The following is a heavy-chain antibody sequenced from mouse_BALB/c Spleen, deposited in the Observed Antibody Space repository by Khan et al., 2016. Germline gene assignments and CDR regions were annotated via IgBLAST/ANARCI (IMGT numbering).Heavy chain of an antibody. J-gene: IGHJ1*01. CDR2: ISDGGAYT. CDR1: GFTFSDYY. V-gene: IGHV5-4*02. CDR3: TRTYGNNGYFDV. Sequence: EVQLTESGGGLVKPGGSLKLSCAASGFTFSDYYMYWVRQTPEKRLEWVATISDGGAYTYYPDSVKGRFTIPRDNAKNNLYLQMSSLKSEDTAMYYCTRTYGNNGYFDVWGAGTTVTVSS. D-gene: IGHD2-1*01.